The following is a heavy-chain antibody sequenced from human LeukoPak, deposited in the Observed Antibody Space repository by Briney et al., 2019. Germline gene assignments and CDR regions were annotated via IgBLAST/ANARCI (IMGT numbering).Heavy chain of an antibody. J-gene: IGHJ6*02. V-gene: IGHV3-23*01. Sequence: GGSLRLSCAASGFTFSTYAMNWVRQAPGKGLEWVSTIGISGSSTYYADSVRSRFTISRDNSKNTLYLQVSSLKAEDTAVYYCAKDFSTVDYYYYGMDVWGQGTTVTVSS. D-gene: IGHD2/OR15-2a*01. CDR1: GFTFSTYA. CDR2: IGISGSST. CDR3: AKDFSTVDYYYYGMDV.